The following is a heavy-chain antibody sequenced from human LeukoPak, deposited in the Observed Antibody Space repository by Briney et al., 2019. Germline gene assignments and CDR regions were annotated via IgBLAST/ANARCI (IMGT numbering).Heavy chain of an antibody. Sequence: SVKVSCKASGGTFSSYAISWVRQAPGQGLEWMGRIIPIFGTANYAQKFQGRVTITTDESASTAYMELSSLRSEDTAVYYCARDIVGATGLYYFDYWGQGTLVTVSS. V-gene: IGHV1-69*05. CDR2: IIPIFGTA. CDR3: ARDIVGATGLYYFDY. CDR1: GGTFSSYA. J-gene: IGHJ4*02. D-gene: IGHD1-26*01.